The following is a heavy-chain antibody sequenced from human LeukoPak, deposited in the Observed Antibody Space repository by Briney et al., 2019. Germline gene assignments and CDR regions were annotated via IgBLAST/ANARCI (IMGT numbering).Heavy chain of an antibody. V-gene: IGHV4-59*08. CDR1: GGSISSYY. CDR2: IYYSGST. J-gene: IGHJ4*02. D-gene: IGHD3-16*02. Sequence: PSETLSPTCTVSGGSISSYYWSWIRQPPGKGLEWIGYIYYSGSTNYNPSLKSRVTISVDTSKNQFSLKLSSVTAADTAVYYCARHPPYDYVWGSYRYYFDYWGQGTLVTVSS. CDR3: ARHPPYDYVWGSYRYYFDY.